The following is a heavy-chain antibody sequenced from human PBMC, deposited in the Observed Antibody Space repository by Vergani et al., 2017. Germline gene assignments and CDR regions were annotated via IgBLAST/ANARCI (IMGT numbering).Heavy chain of an antibody. V-gene: IGHV3-11*06. CDR1: GFSFSDHY. CDR3: ARDAREYCSGGSCYGPGY. Sequence: QVQLVESGGGLVKPGGSLRLSCAASGFSFSDHYMTWIRQAPGKGLEWVSSISSSSSYIYYADSVKGRFTISRDNAKNSLYLQMNSLRAEDTAVYYCARDAREYCSGGSCYGPGYWGQGTLVTVSS. CDR2: ISSSSSYI. D-gene: IGHD2-15*01. J-gene: IGHJ4*02.